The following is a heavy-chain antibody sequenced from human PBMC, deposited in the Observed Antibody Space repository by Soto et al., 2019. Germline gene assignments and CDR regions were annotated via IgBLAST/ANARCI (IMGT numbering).Heavy chain of an antibody. Sequence: GASVKVSCKASGGTFSSYAISWVRQAPGQGLEWMGGIIPIFGTANYAQKFQGRVTITADESTSTAYMELSSLRSEDTAVYYCARADTAMVFLYFDYWGQGTLVTVSS. CDR2: IIPIFGTA. CDR1: GGTFSSYA. CDR3: ARADTAMVFLYFDY. V-gene: IGHV1-69*13. J-gene: IGHJ4*02. D-gene: IGHD5-18*01.